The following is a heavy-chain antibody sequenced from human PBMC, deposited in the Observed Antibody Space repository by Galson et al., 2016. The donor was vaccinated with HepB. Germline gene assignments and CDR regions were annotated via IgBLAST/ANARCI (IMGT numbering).Heavy chain of an antibody. Sequence: SETLSLTCTVSGDSIRTSNYNWGWIRQPPGRGLEWIGTIHSSAIGHYNPSLRSRVTMSVDTSKNQYSVKVISLTAADTAVYYCARRRPATNPHYFDFWGQGILVTVSS. V-gene: IGHV4-39*01. D-gene: IGHD1-26*01. CDR3: ARRRPATNPHYFDF. J-gene: IGHJ4*02. CDR1: GDSIRTSNYN. CDR2: IHSSAIG.